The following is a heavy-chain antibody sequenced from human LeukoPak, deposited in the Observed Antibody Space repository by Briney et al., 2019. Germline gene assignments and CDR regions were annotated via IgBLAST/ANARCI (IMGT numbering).Heavy chain of an antibody. D-gene: IGHD6-6*01. Sequence: SVKVSCKASGGTFSSYAISWVRQAPGQGLEWIGRIIPIFGTANYAQKFRGRVTITTDESTSTAYMELSSLRSEDTAVYYCASLSRGSFEQLGRPWGQGTLVTVSS. CDR3: ASLSRGSFEQLGRP. CDR2: IIPIFGTA. V-gene: IGHV1-69*05. J-gene: IGHJ5*02. CDR1: GGTFSSYA.